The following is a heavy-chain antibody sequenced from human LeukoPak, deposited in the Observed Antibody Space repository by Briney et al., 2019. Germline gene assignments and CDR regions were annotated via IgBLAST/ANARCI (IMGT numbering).Heavy chain of an antibody. CDR2: IRSKANSYAT. CDR1: GFTFSGSA. V-gene: IGHV3-73*01. D-gene: IGHD6-19*01. J-gene: IGHJ4*02. Sequence: GGSLRLSCAASGFTFSGSAMHWVRQASGKGLEWVGRIRSKANSYATAYAASVKGRFTISRDDSKNTAYLQMNSLKTEDTAVYYCTRLEYSSGWSSYFDYWGQETLVTVSS. CDR3: TRLEYSSGWSSYFDY.